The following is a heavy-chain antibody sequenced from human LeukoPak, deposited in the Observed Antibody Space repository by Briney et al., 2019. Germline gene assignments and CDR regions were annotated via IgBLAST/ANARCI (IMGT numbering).Heavy chain of an antibody. CDR1: GHTFSTYS. J-gene: IGHJ4*02. Sequence: PGGALRLSCAASGHTFSTYSMNWVRQAPGKGLEWVSYISSSSSTIYYADSVKGRFTISRDNAKNSLHLQMNTLRDEDTAVYYCAREYSSSSGKALDYWGQGTLVTVSS. D-gene: IGHD6-6*01. CDR2: ISSSSSTI. V-gene: IGHV3-48*02. CDR3: AREYSSSSGKALDY.